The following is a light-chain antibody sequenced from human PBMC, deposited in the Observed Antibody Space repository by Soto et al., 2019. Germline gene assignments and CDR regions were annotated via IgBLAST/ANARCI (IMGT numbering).Light chain of an antibody. CDR2: DNT. V-gene: IGLV1-40*01. CDR3: QSSDNSPDTSKV. Sequence: QSLLTQPPSVSGAPGQKITFTRSGTSSNIGAGYAVHWYQHLPGTAPKHLILDNTARPSGVPVRFPGSGSGASASLAIAGLRADDEGDYYCQSSDNSPDTSKVFGSGTKVTDL. CDR1: SSNIGAGYA. J-gene: IGLJ1*01.